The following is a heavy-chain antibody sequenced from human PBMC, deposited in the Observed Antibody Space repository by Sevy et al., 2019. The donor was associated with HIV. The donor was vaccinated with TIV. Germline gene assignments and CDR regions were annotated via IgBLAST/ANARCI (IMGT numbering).Heavy chain of an antibody. Sequence: GGSLRLSCAASGFTFSSYWMSWVRQAPGKGLEWVANIKQDGSEKYYVDSVKGRFTISRDNAKNSLYLQMNSLRAEDTAVYYCAREVGNIVADQAFDIWGQGTMVTVSS. CDR2: IKQDGSEK. V-gene: IGHV3-7*03. CDR3: AREVGNIVADQAFDI. CDR1: GFTFSSYW. J-gene: IGHJ3*02. D-gene: IGHD5-12*01.